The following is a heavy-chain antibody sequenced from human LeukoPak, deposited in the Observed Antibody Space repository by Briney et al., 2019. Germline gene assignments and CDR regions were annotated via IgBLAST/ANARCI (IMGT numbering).Heavy chain of an antibody. J-gene: IGHJ4*02. CDR3: AKRVFGVAQFDY. Sequence: GGSLRLSCAASGFTFSSYGMHWVRQAPGKGPEWVAFIRYDGSNKYYADSVKGRFTISRDNSKNTLYLQMNSLRAEDTAVYYCAKRVFGVAQFDYWGQGTLVTVSS. CDR1: GFTFSSYG. D-gene: IGHD3-3*01. V-gene: IGHV3-30*02. CDR2: IRYDGSNK.